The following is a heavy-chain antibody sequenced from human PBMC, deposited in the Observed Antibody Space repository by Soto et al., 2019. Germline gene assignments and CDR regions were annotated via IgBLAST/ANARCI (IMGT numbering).Heavy chain of an antibody. CDR1: GGSLNDYY. D-gene: IGHD6-6*01. V-gene: IGHV4-4*07. CDR3: ASGRLVSRYYGLDV. Sequence: SETLSLTCTVSGGSLNDYYWSWIRQPAGKGLEWIGRIFTSGNTNYNPSLRSRLTMSVDTSTNQVSLRLTSVTAADTAVYYCASGRLVSRYYGLDVWGQGTTVTVSS. CDR2: IFTSGNT. J-gene: IGHJ6*02.